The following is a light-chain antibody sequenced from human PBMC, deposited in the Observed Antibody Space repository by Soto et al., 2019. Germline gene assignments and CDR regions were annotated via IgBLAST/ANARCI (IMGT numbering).Light chain of an antibody. CDR3: QSYDSSLSGSI. Sequence: QSALTQPPSLSRAPGQRVTISCTGSSSNVGAGYDVHWYQQLPGTAPKLLIYGNSNRPSGVPDRFSGSKSGTSASLAITGLQAEDEADYYCQSYDSSLSGSIFGGGTKVTVL. V-gene: IGLV1-40*01. J-gene: IGLJ2*01. CDR2: GNS. CDR1: SSNVGAGYD.